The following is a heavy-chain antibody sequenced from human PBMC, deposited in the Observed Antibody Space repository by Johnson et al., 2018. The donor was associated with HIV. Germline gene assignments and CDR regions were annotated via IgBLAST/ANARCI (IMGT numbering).Heavy chain of an antibody. Sequence: MHLVESGGGLVQPGWSLRLSCAASGFTVSTNYTSWIRQAPGKGLEWVSVIYSGDTTYYAGSVEGRFTISRDNSKNTLYLQMNSLRVDDTAINYCARAYTYGAFDIWGQGTMVTVSS. CDR3: ARAYTYGAFDI. CDR1: GFTVSTNY. CDR2: IYSGDTT. V-gene: IGHV3-66*01. D-gene: IGHD5-18*01. J-gene: IGHJ3*02.